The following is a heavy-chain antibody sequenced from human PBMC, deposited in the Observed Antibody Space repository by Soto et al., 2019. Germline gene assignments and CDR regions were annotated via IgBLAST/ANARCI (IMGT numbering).Heavy chain of an antibody. J-gene: IGHJ4*02. Sequence: EVQLLESGGGLVQPGGSLRLSCAASGVTFSSYAMSWVRQAPGKGLELVSAVSGSGGSTYYADSGKGRFTISRDNSKNTMYLQMTSLRAEDTAVYYCAKDLLPYFDWLSPDYWGQGTLVTVSS. CDR2: VSGSGGST. V-gene: IGHV3-23*01. D-gene: IGHD3-9*01. CDR3: AKDLLPYFDWLSPDY. CDR1: GVTFSSYA.